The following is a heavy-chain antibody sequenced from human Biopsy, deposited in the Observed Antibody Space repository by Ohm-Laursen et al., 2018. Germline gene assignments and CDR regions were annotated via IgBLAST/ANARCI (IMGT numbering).Heavy chain of an antibody. D-gene: IGHD3-16*01. J-gene: IGHJ4*02. CDR1: GFTFSNYE. CDR3: ARDLGNLRGVMFYLDS. CDR2: ISSSNTI. Sequence: GSLRLSCTASGFTFSNYEMNWVRQAPGKGLEWVSYISSSNTIYYADSVEGRFTISRDNFKNTVYLEMNSLRPEDTAVYYCARDLGNLRGVMFYLDSWGQGTLVRVSS. V-gene: IGHV3-48*03.